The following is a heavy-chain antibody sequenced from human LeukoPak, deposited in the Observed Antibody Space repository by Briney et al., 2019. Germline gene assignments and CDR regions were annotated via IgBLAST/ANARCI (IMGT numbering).Heavy chain of an antibody. D-gene: IGHD3-3*01. Sequence: GGSLTLSCEASGVTFSSYSMDWVRQPPGKGLAWVSCISGSGYSTFHADSVRGLSTISRDNAKNTLFLQMNSLRAEDKAVFYCATDFRPWSGPNAFDIWGQGTLVTVSS. CDR3: ATDFRPWSGPNAFDI. CDR1: GVTFSSYS. CDR2: ISGSGYST. V-gene: IGHV3-23*01. J-gene: IGHJ3*02.